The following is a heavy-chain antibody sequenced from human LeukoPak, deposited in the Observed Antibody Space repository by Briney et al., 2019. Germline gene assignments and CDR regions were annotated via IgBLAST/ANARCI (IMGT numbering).Heavy chain of an antibody. V-gene: IGHV1-18*01. CDR1: GYTFTSYG. Sequence: ASVKFSCKASGYTFTSYGISWVRQAPGQGLEWMGWISAYNGNTNYAQKLQGRVTMTTDTSTSTAYMELRSLRSDDTAVYYCARDPFYDFWSGRRGPVDYWGQGTLVTVSS. CDR3: ARDPFYDFWSGRRGPVDY. J-gene: IGHJ4*02. D-gene: IGHD3-3*01. CDR2: ISAYNGNT.